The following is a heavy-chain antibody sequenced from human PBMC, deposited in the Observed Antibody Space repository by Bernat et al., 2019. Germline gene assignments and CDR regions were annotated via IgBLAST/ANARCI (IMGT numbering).Heavy chain of an antibody. V-gene: IGHV4-34*01. CDR2: INHSGST. CDR3: AEIYTVCTKADY. D-gene: IGHD2-2*01. CDR1: GGSFSGYY. J-gene: IGHJ4*02. Sequence: QVQLQQLGAGLLKPSETLSLTCAVYGGSFSGYYLSWIRQPPGKGLEWIGEINHSGSTNYNPSLKSRVTISVDTSKNQFSLKLGSVTAVYSNVNECAEIYTVCTKADYWGQGSLVTV.